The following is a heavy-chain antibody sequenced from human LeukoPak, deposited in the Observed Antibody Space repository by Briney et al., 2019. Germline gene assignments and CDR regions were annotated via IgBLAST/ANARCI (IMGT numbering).Heavy chain of an antibody. J-gene: IGHJ4*02. CDR1: GFTFSSYW. D-gene: IGHD7-27*01. CDR2: IKQDGSEK. CDR3: ARDFRLLTGDLDY. V-gene: IGHV3-7*03. Sequence: GGSLRLSCAASGFTFSSYWMSWVRQAPGKGLGWVANIKQDGSEKYYVDSVKGRFTISRDNAKNSLYLQMNSLRAEDTAVYYCARDFRLLTGDLDYWGQGTLVTVSS.